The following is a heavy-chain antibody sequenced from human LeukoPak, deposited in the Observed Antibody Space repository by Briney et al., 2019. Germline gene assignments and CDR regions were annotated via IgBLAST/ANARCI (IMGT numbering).Heavy chain of an antibody. CDR3: ARARAAAGAQYFQH. CDR2: IYTNDGSA. CDR1: GYTFTSYY. J-gene: IGHJ1*01. Sequence: ASVKVSFKASGYTFTSYYLHWVRQAPGQRPEWMGIIYTNDGSARYAQKFQGRVTMTRDTSTGTVYMELSSLSSGDTAVYYCARARAAAGAQYFQHWGQGTLVSASS. V-gene: IGHV1-46*01. D-gene: IGHD6-13*01.